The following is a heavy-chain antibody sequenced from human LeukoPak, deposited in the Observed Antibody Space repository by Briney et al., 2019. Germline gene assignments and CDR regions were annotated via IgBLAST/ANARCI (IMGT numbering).Heavy chain of an antibody. CDR1: GFTVSSNY. CDR3: ARHRRYCTGDSCYSGHDY. J-gene: IGHJ4*02. V-gene: IGHV3-53*01. CDR2: IYSGGST. Sequence: GGSLRLSCAASGFTVSSNYMSWVRQAPGKGLEFVSIIYSGGSTYYADSLKGRFTISRDNSKNTLYLQMNSLTVEDTAVYYCARHRRYCTGDSCYSGHDYWGQGTLVIVSS. D-gene: IGHD2-15*01.